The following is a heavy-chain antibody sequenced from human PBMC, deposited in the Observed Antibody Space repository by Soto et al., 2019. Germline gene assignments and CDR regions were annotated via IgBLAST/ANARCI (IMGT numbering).Heavy chain of an antibody. D-gene: IGHD1-26*01. CDR2: IYSRGST. CDR3: AIQDLLTFYDPWDV. V-gene: IGHV4-59*01. J-gene: IGHJ6*03. CDR1: GGSISGYY. Sequence: SETLSLTCNVSGGSISGYYWSWIRQSPGKGLEYIGYIYSRGSTNYNSSLKSRVTMSVDTSRNQFSLKMNSVTAADTAVYYCAIQDLLTFYDPWDVWSKGTPVTV.